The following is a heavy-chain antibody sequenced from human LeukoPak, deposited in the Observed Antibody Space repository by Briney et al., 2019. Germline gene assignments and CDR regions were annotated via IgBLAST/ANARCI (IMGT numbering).Heavy chain of an antibody. J-gene: IGHJ4*02. CDR3: AGYYGSGQWDN. D-gene: IGHD3-10*01. Sequence: SETLSLTCTVSGGSFSSYYWSWIRQPPGKGLEWIGYTYNSGSSSYSPSFTSRVTISTDTPRNQFFLRLTSVTAADTAVYYCAGYYGSGQWDNWGQGTLVTVSS. CDR1: GGSFSSYY. CDR2: TYNSGSS. V-gene: IGHV4-59*12.